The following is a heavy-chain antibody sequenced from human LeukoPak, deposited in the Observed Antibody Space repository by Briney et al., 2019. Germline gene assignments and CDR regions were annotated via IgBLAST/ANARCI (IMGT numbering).Heavy chain of an antibody. CDR3: TRDVSPTNGNFYYDAFDI. D-gene: IGHD1-1*01. CDR2: ISSSGSTI. Sequence: GGSLRLSCAASGFTFSSYEMNWVRQAPGKGLEWVSYISSSGSTIYYADSVRGRFTTSRDNAKNSLYLQMNSLRAEDTAIYYCTRDVSPTNGNFYYDAFDIWGHGTVVSVSS. CDR1: GFTFSSYE. V-gene: IGHV3-48*03. J-gene: IGHJ3*02.